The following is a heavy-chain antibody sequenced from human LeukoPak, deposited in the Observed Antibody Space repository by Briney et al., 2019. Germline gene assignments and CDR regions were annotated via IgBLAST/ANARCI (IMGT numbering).Heavy chain of an antibody. CDR3: ARVGGGAYDSSGYYYVFFDY. Sequence: PGGSLRLSCAASGFTFSDYYMSWIRQAPGKGLEWVSYSSRSGSTIYYADSVKGRFTISRDNAKSSLYLQMNSLRAEDTAVYYCARVGGGAYDSSGYYYVFFDYWGQGTLVTVSS. CDR1: GFTFSDYY. D-gene: IGHD3-22*01. CDR2: SSRSGSTI. J-gene: IGHJ4*02. V-gene: IGHV3-11*01.